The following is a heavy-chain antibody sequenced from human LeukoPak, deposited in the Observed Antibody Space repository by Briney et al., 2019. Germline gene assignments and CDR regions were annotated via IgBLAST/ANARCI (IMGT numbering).Heavy chain of an antibody. D-gene: IGHD2-15*01. CDR3: ARHLHCSGGRCYLPDGDAFDI. CDR1: GFTLSDYH. V-gene: IGHV3-11*06. J-gene: IGHJ3*02. Sequence: GGSLRLSCAASGFTLSDYHMSWIREAPGKGRGSGSYTSSSSSYTNYADSVTDRFIISRKNPKNSLYLQMNSLTADDTAGYDCARHLHCSGGRCYLPDGDAFDIWGQGTMVTVSS. CDR2: TSSSSSYT.